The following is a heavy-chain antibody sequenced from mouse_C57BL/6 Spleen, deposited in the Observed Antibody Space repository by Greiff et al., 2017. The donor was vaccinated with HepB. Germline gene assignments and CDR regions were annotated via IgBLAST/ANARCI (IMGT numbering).Heavy chain of an antibody. Sequence: QVQLKESGPGLVQPSQSLSITCTVSGFSFTSYGVHWVRPSPGKGLEWLGVIWSGGSTDYNAAFISRLSISKDNSKSQVCFKMNRLQADDTAIYYCARPIYDGLSYYFDYCGQGTTLTVSS. CDR3: ARPIYDGLSYYFDY. CDR2: IWSGGST. V-gene: IGHV2-2*01. D-gene: IGHD2-3*01. J-gene: IGHJ2*01. CDR1: GFSFTSYG.